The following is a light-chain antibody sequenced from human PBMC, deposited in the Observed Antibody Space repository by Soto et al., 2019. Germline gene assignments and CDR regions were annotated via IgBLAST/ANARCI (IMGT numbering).Light chain of an antibody. CDR3: QQYGNSPRYS. CDR2: GTS. J-gene: IGKJ2*03. Sequence: EIVLTQSPGTLSLSLGERATLSCRASQSVSSNYLAWYQQKPGQAPRLRIYGTSSRATGIPDRFSGSGSGTDFTLSISRLEPEDFAVYYCQQYGNSPRYSFGQGTRLDIK. CDR1: QSVSSNY. V-gene: IGKV3-20*01.